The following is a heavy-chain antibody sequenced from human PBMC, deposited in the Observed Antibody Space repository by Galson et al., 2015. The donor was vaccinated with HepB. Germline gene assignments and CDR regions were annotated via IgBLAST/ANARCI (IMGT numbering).Heavy chain of an antibody. CDR3: ARGALVAVVGATQNNWFDP. CDR2: ISAYDGNK. CDR1: GYTFSSYS. Sequence: SVKVSCKASGYTFSSYSITWVRQAPGQGLEWMGWISAYDGNKEYAQNLQGRLTMTTDTSRTTAYMELRSLRSDDTAVYYCARGALVAVVGATQNNWFDPWGQGTLVTVSS. J-gene: IGHJ5*02. V-gene: IGHV1-18*01. D-gene: IGHD2-15*01.